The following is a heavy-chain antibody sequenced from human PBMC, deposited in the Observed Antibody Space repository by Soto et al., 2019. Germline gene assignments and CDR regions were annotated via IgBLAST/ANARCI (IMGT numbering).Heavy chain of an antibody. Sequence: VLLVESGGGLVQPGGSLTLSCAASRFTFGSYWMNWVRQAPGKGLEWVANIKGDGSEKYYVDSAEGRFTISRDNTKNSLDLQMNSLRVEDTAVYYCAAGFPPDFWGQGTLVTVSS. CDR1: RFTFGSYW. J-gene: IGHJ4*02. V-gene: IGHV3-7*01. CDR3: AAGFPPDF. D-gene: IGHD3-10*01. CDR2: IKGDGSEK.